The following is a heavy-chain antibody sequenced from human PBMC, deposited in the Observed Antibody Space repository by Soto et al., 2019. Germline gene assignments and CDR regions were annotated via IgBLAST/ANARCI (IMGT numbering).Heavy chain of an antibody. Sequence: QVQLQESGPGLVKPSETLSLTCTVSGGSISSYYWSWIRQPPGKGLEWIGYIYYSGSTNYNPSLKSRVTISVDTSKNHFSLKLSSVTAADTAVYYCARRYGYRFDYWGQGTLVTVSS. CDR2: IYYSGST. J-gene: IGHJ4*02. CDR1: GGSISSYY. CDR3: ARRYGYRFDY. V-gene: IGHV4-59*08. D-gene: IGHD1-1*01.